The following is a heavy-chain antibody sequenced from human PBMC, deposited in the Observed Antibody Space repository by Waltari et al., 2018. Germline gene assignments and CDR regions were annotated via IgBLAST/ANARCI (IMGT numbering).Heavy chain of an antibody. J-gene: IGHJ4*02. V-gene: IGHV3-7*01. CDR3: ARDGLYYDYIWGSYRPGL. CDR2: IKQDGSEK. Sequence: VQLVESGGGVVQPGRSLRLSCAASGFTFSSYWMSWVRQAPGKGQEWVANIKQDGSEKYYVDSVKGRFTISRDNAKNSLYLQMNSLRAEDTAVYYCARDGLYYDYIWGSYRPGLWGQGTLVTVSS. CDR1: GFTFSSYW. D-gene: IGHD3-16*02.